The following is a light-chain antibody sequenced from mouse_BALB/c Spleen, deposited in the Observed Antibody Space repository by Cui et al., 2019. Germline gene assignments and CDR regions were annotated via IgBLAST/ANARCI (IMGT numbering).Light chain of an antibody. J-gene: IGKJ1*01. CDR1: SSVSSSY. CDR3: HQYHRSPRT. CDR2: STS. Sequence: QIVRTQSPAIMSAYLGERVTMTCTASSSVSSSYLHWYQQKPGSSPKLWIYSTSNLASGVPARFSGSGSGTSYSLTISSMEAEDAATYYCHQYHRSPRTFGGGTKLEIK. V-gene: IGKV4-74*01.